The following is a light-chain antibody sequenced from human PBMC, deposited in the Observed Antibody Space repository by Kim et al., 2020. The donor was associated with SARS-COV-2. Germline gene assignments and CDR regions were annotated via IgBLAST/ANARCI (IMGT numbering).Light chain of an antibody. CDR2: DAS. V-gene: IGKV1-33*01. J-gene: IGKJ5*01. CDR1: QDNKKH. CDR3: QQFDDLPIT. Sequence: AHEGDRVTNTCQASQDNKKHLTWDQQKSGKAPKVLIHDASNLEAGVPSRFSGSGSGIDFTFTISTLQPEDIATYFCQQFDDLPITFGQGTRLEIK.